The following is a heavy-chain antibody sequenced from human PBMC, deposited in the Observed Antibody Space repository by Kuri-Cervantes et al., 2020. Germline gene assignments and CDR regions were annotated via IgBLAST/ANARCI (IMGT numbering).Heavy chain of an antibody. J-gene: IGHJ4*02. CDR3: ARDMRELGIY. V-gene: IGHV4-39*07. CDR1: GGSISSSSYY. D-gene: IGHD1-26*01. Sequence: SETLSLTCTVSGGSISSSSYYWGWIRQPPGKGLEWIGSIYYSGSTYYNPSLKSRVAISVDTSKNQFSLKLSSVTAADTAVYYCARDMRELGIYWGQGTLVTVSS. CDR2: IYYSGST.